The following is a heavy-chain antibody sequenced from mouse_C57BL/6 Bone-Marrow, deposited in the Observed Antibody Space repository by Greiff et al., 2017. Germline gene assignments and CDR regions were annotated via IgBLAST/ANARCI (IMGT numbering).Heavy chain of an antibody. CDR2: ISSGGDYI. D-gene: IGHD1-1*01. CDR1: GFTFSSYA. J-gene: IGHJ4*01. Sequence: EVQLQQSGEGLVKPGGSLKLSCAASGFTFSSYAMSWVRQTPEKRLEWVAYISSGGDYIYYADTVKGRFTISRDNARNTLYLQMNSLKSEDTAMYFCTRGILLLQAEYYAMDYWGQGTSVTVSA. V-gene: IGHV5-9-1*02. CDR3: TRGILLLQAEYYAMDY.